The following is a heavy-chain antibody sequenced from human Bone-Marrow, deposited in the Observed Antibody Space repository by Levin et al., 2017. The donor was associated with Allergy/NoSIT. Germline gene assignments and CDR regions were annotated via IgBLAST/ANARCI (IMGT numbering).Heavy chain of an antibody. D-gene: IGHD2-2*01. CDR2: IIPIFGTA. J-gene: IGHJ6*02. Sequence: SVKVSCKASGGTFSSYAISWVRQAPGQGLEWMGGIIPIFGTANYAQKFQGRVTITADESTSTAYMELSSLRSEDTAVYYCARDKDIVVVPAAMPFYYYYGMDVWGQGTTVTVSS. V-gene: IGHV1-69*13. CDR1: GGTFSSYA. CDR3: ARDKDIVVVPAAMPFYYYYGMDV.